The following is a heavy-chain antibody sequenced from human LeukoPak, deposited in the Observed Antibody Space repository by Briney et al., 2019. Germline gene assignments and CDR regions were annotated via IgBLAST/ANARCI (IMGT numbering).Heavy chain of an antibody. D-gene: IGHD6-13*01. V-gene: IGHV4-30-2*01. J-gene: IGHJ4*02. CDR1: GGSISSGGHY. CDR2: IYHSGST. Sequence: SETLSPTCTVAGGSISSGGHYWSWNRQPPGKGLEWIGYIYHSGSTYYNPSLKSRVTISVDRSKNQFSLKLSSVTAADTAVYYCARGQGAAAGYSPLVDWGQGTLVTVSS. CDR3: ARGQGAAAGYSPLVD.